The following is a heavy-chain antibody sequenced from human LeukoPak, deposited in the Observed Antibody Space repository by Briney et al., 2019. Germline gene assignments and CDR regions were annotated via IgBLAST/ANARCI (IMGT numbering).Heavy chain of an antibody. CDR3: ARAGSVVVPAAMRWFDP. Sequence: SQTLSLTCTVSGASISSGGYYWNWIRQPPGKGLECIGYIYYSRSTSYSPSLKSRLTISVDTSKNQFSLKLSSVTAADTAVYYCARAGSVVVPAAMRWFDPWGQGTLVTVSS. V-gene: IGHV4-30-4*01. CDR1: GASISSGGYY. J-gene: IGHJ5*02. D-gene: IGHD2-2*01. CDR2: IYYSRST.